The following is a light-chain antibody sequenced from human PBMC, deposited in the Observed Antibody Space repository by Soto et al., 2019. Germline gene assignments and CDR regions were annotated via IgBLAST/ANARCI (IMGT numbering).Light chain of an antibody. CDR3: QQLITYPQT. J-gene: IGKJ1*01. CDR2: GAS. V-gene: IGKV1-9*01. CDR1: QGSSTY. Sequence: DIQLTQSPSFLSASVGDRVTMTCRASQGSSTYLAWYQQKPGKAPKLLIYGASTLQSGVPSRFSGSGSGTEFALAISSLQPEDFATYYCQQLITYPQTFGQGTKVDIK.